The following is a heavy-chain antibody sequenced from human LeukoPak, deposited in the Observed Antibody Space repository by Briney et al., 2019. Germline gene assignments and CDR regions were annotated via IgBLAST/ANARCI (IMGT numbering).Heavy chain of an antibody. D-gene: IGHD3-3*01. CDR3: ARTSLRFFDY. Sequence: SETLALTCTVSGGSISSYYWSWIRQPPGKGLEWIGYIYYSGSTNYNPSLKSRVTISVDTSKNQFSLKLSSVTAADTAVYYCARTSLRFFDYWGQGTLVTVSS. CDR1: GGSISSYY. V-gene: IGHV4-59*01. J-gene: IGHJ4*02. CDR2: IYYSGST.